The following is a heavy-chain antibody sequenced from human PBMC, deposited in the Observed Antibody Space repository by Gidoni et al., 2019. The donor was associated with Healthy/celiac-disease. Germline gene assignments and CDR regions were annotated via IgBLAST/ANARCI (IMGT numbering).Heavy chain of an antibody. CDR3: ASGPSPYYDSSGFFYYYMDV. CDR1: GGSISSGSYY. CDR2: IYTSGST. V-gene: IGHV4-61*02. Sequence: QVQLQESGPGLVKPSQTLSLTCTVSGGSISSGSYYWRWIRQPAGKGLEWIGRIYTSGSTNYNPSLKSRVTISVDTSKNQFSLKLSSVTAADTAVYYCASGPSPYYDSSGFFYYYMDVWGKGTTVTVSS. D-gene: IGHD3-22*01. J-gene: IGHJ6*03.